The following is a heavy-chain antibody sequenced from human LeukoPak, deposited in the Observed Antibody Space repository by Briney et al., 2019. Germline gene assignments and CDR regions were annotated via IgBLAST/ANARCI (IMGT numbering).Heavy chain of an antibody. V-gene: IGHV3-21*01. Sequence: PGGSLRLSCAASGFTFSSYSMNWVRQAPGKGLEWVSSIISSSSYIYYADSVKGRFTISRDNAKNSLYLQMNSLRAEDTAVYYCARSHCSSTSCYKYFDYWGQGTLVTVSS. CDR1: GFTFSSYS. CDR2: IISSSSYI. D-gene: IGHD2-2*02. CDR3: ARSHCSSTSCYKYFDY. J-gene: IGHJ4*02.